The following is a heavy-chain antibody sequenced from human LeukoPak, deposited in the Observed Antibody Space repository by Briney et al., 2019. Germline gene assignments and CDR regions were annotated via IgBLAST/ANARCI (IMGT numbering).Heavy chain of an antibody. D-gene: IGHD3-22*01. CDR3: ARGDDSSGYYYFDY. CDR1: GGSISGYY. Sequence: SETLSLTCAVSGGSISGYYWSWIRQPPGKGLEWIGYTYYSGSTNYNPSLKSRVTISVDTSKNQFSLKLSSVSAADTAVYYCARGDDSSGYYYFDYWGQGTLVTVSS. CDR2: TYYSGST. J-gene: IGHJ4*02. V-gene: IGHV4-59*01.